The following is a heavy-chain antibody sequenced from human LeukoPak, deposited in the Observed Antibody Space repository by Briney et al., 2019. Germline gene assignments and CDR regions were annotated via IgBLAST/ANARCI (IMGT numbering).Heavy chain of an antibody. V-gene: IGHV3-74*01. CDR2: ISPDGRST. CDR1: GITFRNYG. Sequence: GGSLRLSCAASGITFRNYGMHWVRQAPGKGLVWVSRISPDGRSTNYADFVKGRFTVSRDNAMNTVYLQMNSLRTEDTAVYYCVRGASGGHYVIDYWGQGTLVTVSS. CDR3: VRGASGGHYVIDY. J-gene: IGHJ4*02. D-gene: IGHD1-26*01.